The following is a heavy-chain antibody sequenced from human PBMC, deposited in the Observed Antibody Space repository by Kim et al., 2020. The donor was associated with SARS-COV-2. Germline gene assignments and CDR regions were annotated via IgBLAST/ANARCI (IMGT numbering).Heavy chain of an antibody. Sequence: SETLSLTCTVSGGSISSYYWSWIRQPPGKGLEWIGYIYYSGSTNYNPSLKSRVTISVDTSKNQFSLKLSSVTAADTAVYYCARGAKEYSYGSFYYYYYMDVWGKGTTVTVSS. CDR2: IYYSGST. CDR1: GGSISSYY. CDR3: ARGAKEYSYGSFYYYYYMDV. D-gene: IGHD5-18*01. J-gene: IGHJ6*03. V-gene: IGHV4-59*01.